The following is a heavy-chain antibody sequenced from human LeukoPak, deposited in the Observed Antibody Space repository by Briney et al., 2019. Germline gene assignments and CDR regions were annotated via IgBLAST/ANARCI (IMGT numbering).Heavy chain of an antibody. J-gene: IGHJ6*02. D-gene: IGHD3-9*01. V-gene: IGHV1-18*01. CDR1: GYTFTSYG. CDR3: ARAPDYDILTGYSNYYYYGMDV. CDR2: ISAYNGNT. Sequence: ASVKVSCKASGYTFTSYGISWVRQAPGQGLEWMGWISAYNGNTNYAQKLQGRVTMTTDTSTSTAYMELRSLRSDDTAVYYRARAPDYDILTGYSNYYYYGMDVWGQGTTVTVSS.